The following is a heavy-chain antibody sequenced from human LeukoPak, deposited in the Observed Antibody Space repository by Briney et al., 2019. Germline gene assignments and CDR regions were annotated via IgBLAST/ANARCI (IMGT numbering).Heavy chain of an antibody. CDR3: ARDLKGIAAAGTAVDY. Sequence: GGSLRLSCAASGFSFSSYWMSWVRQAPGKGLEWVANINEDGSEKYYVDSVKGRFTISRDNAKNSLYLQMNSLRAEDTAVYYCARDLKGIAAAGTAVDYWGQGTLVTVSS. D-gene: IGHD6-13*01. V-gene: IGHV3-7*01. CDR2: INEDGSEK. J-gene: IGHJ4*02. CDR1: GFSFSSYW.